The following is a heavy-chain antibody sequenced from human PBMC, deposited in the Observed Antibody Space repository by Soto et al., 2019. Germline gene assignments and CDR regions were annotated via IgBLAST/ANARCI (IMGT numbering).Heavy chain of an antibody. CDR3: ARDRYCTGSPCYTFYSYGMDV. CDR2: ISAYNGNT. V-gene: IGHV1-18*04. J-gene: IGHJ6*02. Sequence: GASVKVSCKASGYTFTTYGISWVRQAPGQGLEWMGWISAYNGNTNYAQKLQGRVTMTTDTPTSTAYMELGSLRSDDTAIYYCARDRYCTGSPCYTFYSYGMDVWGQGTTVTVS. CDR1: GYTFTTYG. D-gene: IGHD2-8*02.